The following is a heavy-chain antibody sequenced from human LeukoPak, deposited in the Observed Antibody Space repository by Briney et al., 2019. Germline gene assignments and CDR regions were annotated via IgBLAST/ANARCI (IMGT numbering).Heavy chain of an antibody. Sequence: GGSLRLSCIGSTFTFSDYGMHWLRQAPGKGREWVAFLRYDGTKTYYADSAKGRLTISRDNSKNALYLEMNSLRAEDTPVYYCAKGGERPGYYYYYMDVWGKGTTVTVSS. J-gene: IGHJ6*03. CDR3: AKGGERPGYYYYYMDV. D-gene: IGHD3-16*01. CDR1: TFTFSDYG. V-gene: IGHV3-30*02. CDR2: LRYDGTKT.